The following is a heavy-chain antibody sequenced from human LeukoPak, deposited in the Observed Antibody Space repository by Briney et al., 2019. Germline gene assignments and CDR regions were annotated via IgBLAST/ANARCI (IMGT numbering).Heavy chain of an antibody. CDR2: IIPIFGTA. CDR1: GYTFTSYD. J-gene: IGHJ4*02. Sequence: SVKVSCKASGYTFTSYDINWVRQATGQGLEWMGRIIPIFGTANYAQKFQGRVTITTDESTSTAYMELSSLRSEDTAVYYCARDGSAVAGGPLRYWGQGTLVTVSS. V-gene: IGHV1-69*05. D-gene: IGHD6-19*01. CDR3: ARDGSAVAGGPLRY.